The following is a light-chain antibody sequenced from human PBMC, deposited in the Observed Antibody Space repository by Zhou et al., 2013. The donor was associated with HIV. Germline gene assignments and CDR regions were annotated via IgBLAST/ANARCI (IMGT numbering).Light chain of an antibody. CDR3: QQRSNWPPEDT. Sequence: EVVLTQSPVTLSVSPGERVTLSCRASQSVSRKLAWFQQKPGQAPRLLIYGASNRAPGVPARFSGSGSGTDFTLTISSLEPEDFAVYYCQQRSNWPPEDTFGQGTKLEIK. J-gene: IGKJ2*01. CDR2: GAS. V-gene: IGKV3-11*01. CDR1: QSVSRK.